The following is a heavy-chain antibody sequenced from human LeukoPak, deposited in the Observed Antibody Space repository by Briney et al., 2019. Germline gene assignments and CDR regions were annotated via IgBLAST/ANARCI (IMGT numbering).Heavy chain of an antibody. CDR2: ISPSGCST. Sequence: GASVKVSCKASGYTFTRYYIHWVRLAPGQGLEWEGIISPSGCSTSNAQKFQGRVTMTGDMSTSTVYMEVSSLRSEDTAVYYCARALTSSAGRRAGMMGDWGQGTLVTVSS. CDR3: ARALTSSAGRRAGMMGD. V-gene: IGHV1-46*01. D-gene: IGHD6-13*01. J-gene: IGHJ4*02. CDR1: GYTFTRYY.